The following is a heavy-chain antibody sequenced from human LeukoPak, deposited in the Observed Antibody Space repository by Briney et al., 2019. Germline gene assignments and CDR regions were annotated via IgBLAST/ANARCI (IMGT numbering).Heavy chain of an antibody. V-gene: IGHV4-59*08. Sequence: SETLSLTCTVSGGSISSYYWSWTRQPPGKGLEWIGYIYYSGSTNYNPSLKSRVTISVDTSKNQFSLKLSSVTAADTAVYYCARQDGYKNDYWGQGTLVTVSS. CDR3: ARQDGYKNDY. CDR1: GGSISSYY. J-gene: IGHJ4*02. CDR2: IYYSGST. D-gene: IGHD5-24*01.